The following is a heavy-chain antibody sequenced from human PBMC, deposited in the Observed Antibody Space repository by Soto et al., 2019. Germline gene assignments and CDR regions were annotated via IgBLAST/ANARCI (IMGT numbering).Heavy chain of an antibody. CDR1: GYTFTSYY. CDR3: ARVSGSSWYVYYYYYMDV. Sequence: QVQLVQSGAEVKKPGASVKVSCKASGYTFTSYYMHWVRQAPGQGLEWMGIINPSGGSTSYAQKFQGRVTMTRDTSTSTVYMELSSLRSEDTAVYYCARVSGSSWYVYYYYYMDVWGKGTTVTVSS. J-gene: IGHJ6*03. V-gene: IGHV1-46*03. D-gene: IGHD6-13*01. CDR2: INPSGGST.